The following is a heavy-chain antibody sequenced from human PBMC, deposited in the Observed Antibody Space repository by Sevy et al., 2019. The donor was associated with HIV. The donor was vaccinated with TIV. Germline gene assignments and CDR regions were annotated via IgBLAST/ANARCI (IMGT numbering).Heavy chain of an antibody. D-gene: IGHD3-22*01. Sequence: GESLKISCAASGFTFSSYGMHWVRQAPGKGLEWVAVIWNDGSNKYYADSVKGRFTISRDNSKNTLYLQMNSLRAEDTAVYYCVASSGYYYDYWGQGTLVTVSS. V-gene: IGHV3-33*01. CDR2: IWNDGSNK. CDR1: GFTFSSYG. CDR3: VASSGYYYDY. J-gene: IGHJ4*02.